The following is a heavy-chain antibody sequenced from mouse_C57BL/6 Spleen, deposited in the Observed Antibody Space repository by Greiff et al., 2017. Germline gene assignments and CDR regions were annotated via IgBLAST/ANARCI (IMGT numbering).Heavy chain of an antibody. CDR2: IWGGGSA. V-gene: IGHV2-9*01. CDR3: ARRGLLNAMDY. Sequence: VQLQQSGPGLVAPSHCLSITCTVSGFSFNSYGVDWVRQPPGKGLEWLGVIWGGGSANDNSALMSRLSISKDNSKTQVFLKMNRLQTDDTAMYYCARRGLLNAMDYGGQGTSVTVSS. CDR1: GFSFNSYG. D-gene: IGHD2-3*01. J-gene: IGHJ4*01.